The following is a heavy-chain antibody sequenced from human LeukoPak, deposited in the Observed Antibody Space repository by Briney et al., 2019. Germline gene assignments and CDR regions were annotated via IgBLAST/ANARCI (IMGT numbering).Heavy chain of an antibody. J-gene: IGHJ4*02. Sequence: GGSLRLSCAASGFTFRSYWMSWVRQAPGKGLEWVANINQDGNEKYYVDSVKGRFTISRDNAKNSLYLQMNSLKTEDTAVYYCARDRVWTVLYWGQGTLVTVSS. CDR3: ARDRVWTVLY. CDR1: GFTFRSYW. V-gene: IGHV3-7*01. D-gene: IGHD2-8*01. CDR2: INQDGNEK.